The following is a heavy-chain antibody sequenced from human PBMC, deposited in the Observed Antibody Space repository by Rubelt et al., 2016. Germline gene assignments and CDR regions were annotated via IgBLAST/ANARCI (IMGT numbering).Heavy chain of an antibody. V-gene: IGHV1-3*01. CDR2: IDAGNGDT. D-gene: IGHD4-17*01. CDR3: ARANHGDYEDY. J-gene: IGHJ4*02. Sequence: QVQLVQSGAEVKKPGSSVKVSCKASGGTFSSYAISWVRQAPGQGLEWMGWIDAGNGDTKYSQKLKDRGSITRDASANTAYMELSSLRSEDTAVYYCARANHGDYEDYWGQGTLVTVSS. CDR1: GGTFSSYA.